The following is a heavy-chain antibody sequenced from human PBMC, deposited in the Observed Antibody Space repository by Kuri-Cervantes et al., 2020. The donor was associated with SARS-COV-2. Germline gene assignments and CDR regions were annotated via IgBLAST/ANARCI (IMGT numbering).Heavy chain of an antibody. D-gene: IGHD3-22*01. CDR3: ARDPYVGSGYYLLDF. J-gene: IGHJ4*02. Sequence: GGSLRLSCKASGYTFTDYYMHWVRQAPGQGLEWMGWINPNSGGTNYAQRFQGWVTMTRDTSISTVYMELSRLRSDDTAVYYCARDPYVGSGYYLLDFWGQGTLVTVSS. CDR1: GYTFTDYY. CDR2: INPNSGGT. V-gene: IGHV1-2*04.